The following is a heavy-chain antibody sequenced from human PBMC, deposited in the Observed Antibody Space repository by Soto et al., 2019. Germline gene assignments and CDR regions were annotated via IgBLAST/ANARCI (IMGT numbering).Heavy chain of an antibody. J-gene: IGHJ4*02. CDR2: IYHSGST. CDR3: AFPSTNDFDY. D-gene: IGHD1-1*01. Sequence: QVQLQESGPGLVKPSGTLSLTCAVSGDSINSNNWWSWVRQPPGKGLEWIGEIYHSGSTNYNPSLKSRVTMSRDNSRNQFSLTLTSVNAAHPAMYYCAFPSTNDFDYWGQGTLVTVYS. V-gene: IGHV4-4*02. CDR1: GDSINSNNW.